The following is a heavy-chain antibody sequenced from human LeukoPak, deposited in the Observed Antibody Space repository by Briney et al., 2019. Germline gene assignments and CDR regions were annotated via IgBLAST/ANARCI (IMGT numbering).Heavy chain of an antibody. CDR3: AREIGRDGYSY. V-gene: IGHV4-34*01. D-gene: IGHD5-24*01. J-gene: IGHJ4*02. CDR2: INHSGST. CDR1: GGSFSGYY. Sequence: SETLSLTCAVYGGSFSGYYWSWIRQPPGKGLEWIGEINHSGSTNYNPSLKSRVTISVDTSKNQFSLKLSSVTAADTAVYYCAREIGRDGYSYWGQGTLVTVSS.